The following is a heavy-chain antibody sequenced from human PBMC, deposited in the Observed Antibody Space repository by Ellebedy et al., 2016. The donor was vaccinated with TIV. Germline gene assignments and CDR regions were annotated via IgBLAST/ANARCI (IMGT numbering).Heavy chain of an antibody. D-gene: IGHD3-9*01. CDR3: ARDLVRYFDWAPAMDV. CDR2: IGISDGNT. Sequence: GESLKISCAASAFTLSNYGMNWVRQVPGKGLEWVADIGISDGNTHYADSVKGRFTISRDNAKNSLYLQLNSLRAEDTAVYYCARDLVRYFDWAPAMDVWGQGTTVTVSS. CDR1: AFTLSNYG. J-gene: IGHJ6*02. V-gene: IGHV3-48*03.